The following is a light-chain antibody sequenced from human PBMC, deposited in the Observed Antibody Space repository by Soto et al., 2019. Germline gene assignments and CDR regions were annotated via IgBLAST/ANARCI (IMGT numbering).Light chain of an antibody. CDR3: QQNDRLPIT. J-gene: IGKJ5*01. Sequence: MTPTPHLRLPSDGVCVPTPCQATQAINIYLNWYQQKPGKAPNLLIYDASNLEIGVPSRFSGSGSGTHFTFTISSLQTEDIGTYYCQQNDRLPITFGQGTRLEIK. CDR2: DAS. V-gene: IGKV1-33*01. CDR1: QAINIY.